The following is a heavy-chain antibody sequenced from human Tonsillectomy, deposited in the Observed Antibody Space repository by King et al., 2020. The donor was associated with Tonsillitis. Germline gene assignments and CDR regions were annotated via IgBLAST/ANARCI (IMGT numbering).Heavy chain of an antibody. D-gene: IGHD3-22*01. Sequence: LQLQESGPGLVKPSETLSLTCTVSGGSISSSTYYWGWIRQPPGKGLEWIGSIYYSGTTYYNPSLKRRVTISVDTSKRQCSLNLSSVTAADTAVYYCARRGSTGYYDYWGQGTRVTVSS. CDR2: IYYSGTT. CDR1: GGSISSSTYY. V-gene: IGHV4-39*01. J-gene: IGHJ4*02. CDR3: ARRGSTGYYDY.